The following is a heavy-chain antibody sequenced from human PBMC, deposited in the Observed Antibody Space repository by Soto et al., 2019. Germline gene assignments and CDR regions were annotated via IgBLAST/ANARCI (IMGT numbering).Heavy chain of an antibody. Sequence: GGSLRLSCAASGFTFSSYGMHWVRQAPGKGLEWVAVIWYDGSNKYYADSVKGRFTISRDNSKNTLYLQMNSLRAEDTAVYYCAREDGYDYIWGSYSLDYWGQGTLVTVSS. CDR2: IWYDGSNK. J-gene: IGHJ4*02. CDR1: GFTFSSYG. CDR3: AREDGYDYIWGSYSLDY. D-gene: IGHD3-16*01. V-gene: IGHV3-33*01.